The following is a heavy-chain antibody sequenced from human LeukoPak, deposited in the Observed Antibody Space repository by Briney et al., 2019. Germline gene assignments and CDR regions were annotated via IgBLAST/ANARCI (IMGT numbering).Heavy chain of an antibody. CDR3: ARVVTVTTWQSFDY. CDR2: IIPIFGIA. V-gene: IGHV1-69*04. J-gene: IGHJ4*02. CDR1: GGTFSSYA. Sequence: GASVKVSCKASGGTFSSYAISWVRQAPGQGLEWMGRIIPIFGIANYARKFQGRVTITADKSTSTAYMELSSLRSEDTAVYYCARVVTVTTWQSFDYWGQGTLVTVSS. D-gene: IGHD4-17*01.